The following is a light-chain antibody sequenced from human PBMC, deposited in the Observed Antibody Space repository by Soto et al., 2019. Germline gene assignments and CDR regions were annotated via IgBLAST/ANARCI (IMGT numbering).Light chain of an antibody. Sequence: IVLTQSPATLSLSPGERATLSCWASQSVSNYLAWYQQKPGQAPRLLIYDASNRATGLPARFSGRGSGTDFTLTISSLEPEDFALYYCHQRSNWPWTFGQGTKVEIK. CDR1: QSVSNY. CDR3: HQRSNWPWT. J-gene: IGKJ1*01. CDR2: DAS. V-gene: IGKV3-11*01.